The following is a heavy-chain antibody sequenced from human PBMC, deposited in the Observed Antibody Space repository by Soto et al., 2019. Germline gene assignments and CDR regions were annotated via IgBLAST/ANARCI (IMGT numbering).Heavy chain of an antibody. CDR3: ARYVRVSEPQNYYYYGMDV. V-gene: IGHV4-61*01. CDR2: IYYSGST. CDR1: GGSVSSGSYY. Sequence: QVQLQESGPGLVKPSETLSLTCTVSGGSVSSGSYYWSWIRQPPGKGLEWIGYIYYSGSTNYNPSLKSRVTISVDTSKNQFSLKLSSVTAADTAVYYCARYVRVSEPQNYYYYGMDVWGQGTTVTVSS. D-gene: IGHD6-13*01. J-gene: IGHJ6*02.